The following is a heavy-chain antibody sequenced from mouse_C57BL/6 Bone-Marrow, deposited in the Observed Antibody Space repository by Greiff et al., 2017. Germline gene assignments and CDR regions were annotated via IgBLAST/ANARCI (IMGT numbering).Heavy chain of an antibody. CDR1: GYTFTTYP. Sequence: VKLMESGAELVKPGASVKMSCKASGYTFTTYPIEWMKQNHGKSLEWIGNFHPYNDDTKYNEKFKGKATLTVEKSSSTVYLVLSRLTSADSAVYYCERRDGGYWYFDVWGTGGTGTVSS. D-gene: IGHD1-1*02. CDR3: ERRDGGYWYFDV. CDR2: FHPYNDDT. V-gene: IGHV1-47*01. J-gene: IGHJ1*03.